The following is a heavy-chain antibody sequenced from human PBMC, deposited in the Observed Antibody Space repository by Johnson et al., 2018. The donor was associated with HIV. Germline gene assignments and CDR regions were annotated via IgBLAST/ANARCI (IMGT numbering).Heavy chain of an antibody. J-gene: IGHJ3*02. Sequence: QVQLVESGGGVVRPEGSLRLSCAASGFTFSSYAMHWVRQAPGQGLEWVAVISYDGSNKYYADSVKGRFTIPRDNAKNSLYLQMNSLRAEDTAVYYCAKVGSSGYYYDAFDIWGQGTMVTVSS. CDR2: ISYDGSNK. V-gene: IGHV3-30*04. CDR1: GFTFSSYA. CDR3: AKVGSSGYYYDAFDI. D-gene: IGHD3-22*01.